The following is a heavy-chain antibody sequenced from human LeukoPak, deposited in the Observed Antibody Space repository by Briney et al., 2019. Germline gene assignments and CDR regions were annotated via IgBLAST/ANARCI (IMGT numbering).Heavy chain of an antibody. D-gene: IGHD2-15*01. V-gene: IGHV4-59*08. J-gene: IGHJ4*02. CDR2: IYYSWST. Sequence: SETLSLTRTVSGRSISSYYWIWIRQPPAKGLEWIGYIYYSWSTNYHPSLKGRVNISGDAFKNQFSLKLSSVTVSDTAVDYLCGHPSSGGSVFWIDYWGQGTLVTVSS. CDR3: CGHPSSGGSVFWIDY. CDR1: GRSISSYY.